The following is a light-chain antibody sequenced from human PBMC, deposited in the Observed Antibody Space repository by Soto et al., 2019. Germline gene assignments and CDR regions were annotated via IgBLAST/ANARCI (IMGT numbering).Light chain of an antibody. CDR1: QAIGTY. CDR3: QQVDRYPRA. V-gene: IGKV1-9*01. J-gene: IGKJ1*01. CDR2: AAS. Sequence: IQFTQSPSSLSASVGDRVTVTCRASQAIGTYLGWYQQKSGKAPTVLIYAASTLQTGVLSTFSGSGSGTDFSLTISSLHPEDFATSYCQQVDRYPRAFGQGTKVDIK.